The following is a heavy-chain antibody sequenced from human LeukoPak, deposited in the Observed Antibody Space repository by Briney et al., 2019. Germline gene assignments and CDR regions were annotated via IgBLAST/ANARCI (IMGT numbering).Heavy chain of an antibody. J-gene: IGHJ4*02. CDR3: AKGSVRGDIVVVVADSFDY. Sequence: GGSLRLSCAASGFTFSDYYMSWIRQAPGKGLEWVAVISYDGSNKYYADSVKGRFTISRDNSKNTLYLQMNSLRAEDTAVYYCAKGSVRGDIVVVVADSFDYWGQGTLVTVSS. CDR2: ISYDGSNK. CDR1: GFTFSDYY. V-gene: IGHV3-30*18. D-gene: IGHD2-15*01.